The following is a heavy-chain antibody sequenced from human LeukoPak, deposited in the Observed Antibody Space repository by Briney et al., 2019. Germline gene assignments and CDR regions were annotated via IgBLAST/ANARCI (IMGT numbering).Heavy chain of an antibody. J-gene: IGHJ4*02. CDR2: ISSSSSTI. CDR1: GFTFSSYS. V-gene: IGHV3-48*01. CDR3: ARDLYYYGSGNYVPGFPDY. D-gene: IGHD3-10*01. Sequence: PGGSLRLSCAASGFTFSSYSMNWVRQAPGKGLEWVSYISSSSSTIYYADSVKGRFTISRDNAKNSLYLQMSSLRVEDTAVYYCARDLYYYGSGNYVPGFPDYWGQGTLVTVSS.